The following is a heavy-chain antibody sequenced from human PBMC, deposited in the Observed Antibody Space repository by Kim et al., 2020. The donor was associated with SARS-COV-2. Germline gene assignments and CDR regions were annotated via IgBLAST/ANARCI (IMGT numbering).Heavy chain of an antibody. V-gene: IGHV3-23*01. CDR2: ISGSGGST. D-gene: IGHD5-18*01. CDR1: GFTFSSYA. J-gene: IGHJ6*02. Sequence: GGSLRLSCAASGFTFSSYAMSWVRQAPGKGLEWVSAISGSGGSTYYADSVKGRFTISRDNSKNTLYLQMNSLRAEDTAVYYCAKAVGYSYGYARYYYYGMDVWGQGSTVTVTS. CDR3: AKAVGYSYGYARYYYYGMDV.